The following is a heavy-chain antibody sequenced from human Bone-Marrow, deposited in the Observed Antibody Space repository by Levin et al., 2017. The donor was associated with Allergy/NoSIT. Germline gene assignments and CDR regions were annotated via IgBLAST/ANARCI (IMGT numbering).Heavy chain of an antibody. Sequence: SSETLSLTCIVSDGSISGYYWSWIRQPPEKGLEWIGYIYYSGRTNYNPSLKSRVTISVDTSKNQFSLKLSSVTAADTAVYYCTRSHYGDYPTGAFDIWGQGTMVTVSS. CDR1: DGSISGYY. V-gene: IGHV4-59*01. D-gene: IGHD4-17*01. CDR3: TRSHYGDYPTGAFDI. CDR2: IYYSGRT. J-gene: IGHJ3*02.